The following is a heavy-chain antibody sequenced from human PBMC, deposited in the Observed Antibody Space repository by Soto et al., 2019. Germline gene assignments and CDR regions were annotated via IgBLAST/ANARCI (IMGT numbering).Heavy chain of an antibody. CDR2: IYASGTT. J-gene: IGHJ4*02. D-gene: IGHD1-1*01. CDR1: GASISNYY. V-gene: IGHV4-4*07. Sequence: QVRLQESGPGLVKPSETLSLTCTVSGASISNYYWRWIRQPAGKGLECLGRIYASGTTTYHPSLRSRVTMSVDTSKNQFSLNLNSVTAADTAVYYCARESRSELGTVEYWGQGTLVTVSS. CDR3: ARESRSELGTVEY.